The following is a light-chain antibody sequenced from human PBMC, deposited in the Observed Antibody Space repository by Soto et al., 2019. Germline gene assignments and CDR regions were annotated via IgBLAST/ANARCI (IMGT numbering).Light chain of an antibody. CDR1: NSNIGTNY. CDR3: GTWDTSLDAGV. Sequence: QSALTQPPSVSAAPGRRVTISCSGTNSNIGTNYVSWYQHLPGTAPKLLVSEDDKRPPGIPDRFSGSKSGTSATLAITGLQTGDEAHYYCGTWDTSLDAGVFGGGTKLTVL. V-gene: IGLV1-51*02. CDR2: EDD. J-gene: IGLJ2*01.